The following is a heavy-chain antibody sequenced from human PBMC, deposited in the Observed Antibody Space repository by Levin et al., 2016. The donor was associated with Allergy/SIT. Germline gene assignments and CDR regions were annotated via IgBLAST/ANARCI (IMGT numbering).Heavy chain of an antibody. CDR2: IYIAGTT. V-gene: IGHV3-66*01. CDR1: GFLVDNNY. Sequence: GESLKISCAASGFLVDNNYMSWVRQAPGKGLEWVAVIYIAGTTFYADSVKGRFSISRDDSKNTVSLEMNSLRDEDTAMYYCARSLVRRAQFDYWGQGTLVSVSS. D-gene: IGHD3-10*01. J-gene: IGHJ4*02. CDR3: ARSLVRRAQFDY.